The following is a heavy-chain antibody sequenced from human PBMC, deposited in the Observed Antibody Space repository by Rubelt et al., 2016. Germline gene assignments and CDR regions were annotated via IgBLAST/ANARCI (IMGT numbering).Heavy chain of an antibody. CDR2: ISSSSSYI. V-gene: IGHV3-21*01. D-gene: IGHD7-27*01. CDR3: ARNWGRLFYFDY. Sequence: VRQAPGKGLEWVSSISSSSSYIYYAASVKGRFTISRDNAKNSLYLQMNSLRAEDTAVYYCARNWGRLFYFDYWGQGTLVTVSS. J-gene: IGHJ4*02.